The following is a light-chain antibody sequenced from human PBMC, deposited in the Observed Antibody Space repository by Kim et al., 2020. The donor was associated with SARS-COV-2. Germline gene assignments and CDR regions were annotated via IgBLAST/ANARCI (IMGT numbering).Light chain of an antibody. CDR3: QQYGSSPWT. J-gene: IGKJ1*01. V-gene: IGKV3-20*01. Sequence: PGERATLSCRASQSVSSSYLAWYQQKPGQAPRLLIYGASSRATGIPDRFSGSGSGTDFTLTISRLEPEDFAVYYCQQYGSSPWTFGQGTKVDIK. CDR2: GAS. CDR1: QSVSSSY.